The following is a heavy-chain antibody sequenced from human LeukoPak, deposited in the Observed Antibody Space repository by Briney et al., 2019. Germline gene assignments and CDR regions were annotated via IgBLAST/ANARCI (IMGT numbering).Heavy chain of an antibody. D-gene: IGHD3-22*01. V-gene: IGHV4-59*01. J-gene: IGHJ3*02. CDR3: ARDMGDYYDSSGYYDAFDI. CDR2: IYYSGST. CDR1: GGSISSYY. Sequence: SETLSLTCTVSGGSISSYYWSWIRQPPGKRLEWIGYIYYSGSTNYNPSLKSRVTISVDTSKNQFSLKLSSVTAADTAVYYCARDMGDYYDSSGYYDAFDIWGQGTMVTVSS.